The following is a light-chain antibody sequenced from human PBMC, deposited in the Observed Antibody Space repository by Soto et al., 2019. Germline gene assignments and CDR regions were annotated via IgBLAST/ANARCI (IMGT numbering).Light chain of an antibody. Sequence: QSALTQPASVSGSPGQSITIACTGTSSDVGGYNYVSWYQQQAGKAPKLIIHEVSNRPSGVSNRFSGSKSGNTASLTISGLQADDEADYYCDSYTSSRAYVFGIGTKLTVL. CDR3: DSYTSSRAYV. J-gene: IGLJ1*01. V-gene: IGLV2-14*01. CDR1: SSDVGGYNY. CDR2: EVS.